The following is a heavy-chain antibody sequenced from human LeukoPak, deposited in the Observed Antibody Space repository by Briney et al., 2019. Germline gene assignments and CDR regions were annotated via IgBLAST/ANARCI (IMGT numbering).Heavy chain of an antibody. D-gene: IGHD3-22*01. CDR1: GGSISSYY. J-gene: IGHJ5*02. CDR3: ARDEWYYGSSGPPTNWFDP. Sequence: PSETLSLTCTVSGGSISSYYWSWIRQPAGKGLEWIGRIYTSGSTNYNPSLKSRVTMSVDTSKNQFSLKLSSVTAADTAVYYCARDEWYYGSSGPPTNWFDPWGQGTLVTVSS. CDR2: IYTSGST. V-gene: IGHV4-4*07.